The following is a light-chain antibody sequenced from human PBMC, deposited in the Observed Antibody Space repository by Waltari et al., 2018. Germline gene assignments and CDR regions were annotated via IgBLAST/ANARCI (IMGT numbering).Light chain of an antibody. CDR2: GNS. J-gene: IGLJ2*01. CDR1: GSNIGAGHD. Sequence: QSVLTPPPSVSGAPGPRVTISCTGSGSNIGAGHDLHWYQQLPGTAPKLLIYGNSNRPSGVPDRFSGSKSGTSASLAITGLQAEDEADYYCKSYDSSLSGVVFGGGTKLTVL. CDR3: KSYDSSLSGVV. V-gene: IGLV1-40*01.